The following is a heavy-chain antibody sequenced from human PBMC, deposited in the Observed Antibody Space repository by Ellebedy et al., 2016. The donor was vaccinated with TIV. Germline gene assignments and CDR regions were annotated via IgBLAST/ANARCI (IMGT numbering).Heavy chain of an antibody. V-gene: IGHV4-34*01. CDR1: GGSFSHYY. CDR2: INHSGST. CDR3: ARDIYGDYVFDY. Sequence: MPSETLSLTCALYGGSFSHYYWSWIRQLPGKGLEWIGEINHSGSTNYNPSLKSRVTISVDTSKNEFSLRLNSVTAADTAVYYCARDIYGDYVFDYWGQGSLVTVSS. J-gene: IGHJ4*02. D-gene: IGHD4-17*01.